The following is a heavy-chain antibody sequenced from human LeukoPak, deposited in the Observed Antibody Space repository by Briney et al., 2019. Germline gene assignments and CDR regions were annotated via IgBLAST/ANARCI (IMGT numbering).Heavy chain of an antibody. D-gene: IGHD3-10*01. V-gene: IGHV5-51*01. Sequence: GESLKISCEGSGYRFTSYWIGWVRQMPGKGLEWMGIIYPGDSDTRYSPSFQGQVTISADKSISTAYLQWSSLKASDTAMYYCARLRWGLLDAFDIWGQGTMVTVSS. J-gene: IGHJ3*02. CDR3: ARLRWGLLDAFDI. CDR1: GYRFTSYW. CDR2: IYPGDSDT.